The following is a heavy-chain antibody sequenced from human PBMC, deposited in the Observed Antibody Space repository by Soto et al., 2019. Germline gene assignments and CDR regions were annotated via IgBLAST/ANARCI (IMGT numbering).Heavy chain of an antibody. Sequence: GGSLRLSCAASGFTFSSYAMSWVRQAPGKGLEWVAVISYDGSNKYYADSVKGRFTISRDNSKNTLYLQMNSLRAEDTAVYYCARTEDTGDYWGQGTLVTVSS. CDR3: ARTEDTGDY. V-gene: IGHV3-30-3*01. CDR2: ISYDGSNK. J-gene: IGHJ4*02. CDR1: GFTFSSYA. D-gene: IGHD5-18*01.